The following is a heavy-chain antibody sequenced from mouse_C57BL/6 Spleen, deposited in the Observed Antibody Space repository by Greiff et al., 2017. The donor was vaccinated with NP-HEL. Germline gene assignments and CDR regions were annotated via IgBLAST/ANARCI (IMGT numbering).Heavy chain of an antibody. J-gene: IGHJ2*01. CDR3: ARKHYYYGSSSGYFDY. D-gene: IGHD1-1*01. CDR2: ISSGSSTI. CDR1: GFTFSDYG. V-gene: IGHV5-17*01. Sequence: EVMLVESGGGLVKPGGSLKLSCAASGFTFSDYGMHWVRQAPEKGLEWVAYISSGSSTIYYADTVKGRFTISRDNAKNTLFLQMTSLRSEDTAMYYCARKHYYYGSSSGYFDYWGQGTTLTVSS.